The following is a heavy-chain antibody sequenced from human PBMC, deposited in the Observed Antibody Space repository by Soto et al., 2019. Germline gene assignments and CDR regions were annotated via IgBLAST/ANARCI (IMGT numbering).Heavy chain of an antibody. CDR1: GFTFTCYT. Sequence: AGSLRLSCAVSGFTFTCYTINWVRQAPGKRLEWLSSIRRSGYIISTDSVRGRFTTSRDNAKNQVSLQINSLRAEDTAVDFCARDCSGGSCYPGMDVWGQGTTVTVSS. D-gene: IGHD2-15*01. CDR3: ARDCSGGSCYPGMDV. J-gene: IGHJ6*02. V-gene: IGHV3-21*01. CDR2: IRRSGYI.